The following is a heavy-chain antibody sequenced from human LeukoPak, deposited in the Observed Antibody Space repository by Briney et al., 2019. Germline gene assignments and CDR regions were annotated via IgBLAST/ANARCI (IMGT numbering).Heavy chain of an antibody. CDR3: ARARGYCSSTSCTLGELDY. V-gene: IGHV3-53*01. Sequence: GGSLRLSCAASGFTVSSNYMSWVRQAPGKGLEWVSVIYSGGKTHYADSVKGRFTISRDNSKNTLYLQMNSLRAEDTAVYYCARARGYCSSTSCTLGELDYWGQGTLVTVSS. D-gene: IGHD2-2*01. CDR1: GFTVSSNY. J-gene: IGHJ4*02. CDR2: IYSGGKT.